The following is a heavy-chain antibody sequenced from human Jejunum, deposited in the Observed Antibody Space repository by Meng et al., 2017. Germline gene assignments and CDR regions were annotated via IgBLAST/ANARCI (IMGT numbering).Heavy chain of an antibody. Sequence: SETLSLTCAVFGGSISTTSYYWAWIRQHPGKGLEWVGTMYVSGRAYYNPSLEGRVTISAETSMTQFALKVSAVTAADTAVYYWARDSFNLNDAFEIWGQGTTVTVSS. CDR3: ARDSFNLNDAFEI. CDR1: GGSISTTSYY. J-gene: IGHJ3*02. CDR2: MYVSGRA. D-gene: IGHD1-1*01. V-gene: IGHV4-39*06.